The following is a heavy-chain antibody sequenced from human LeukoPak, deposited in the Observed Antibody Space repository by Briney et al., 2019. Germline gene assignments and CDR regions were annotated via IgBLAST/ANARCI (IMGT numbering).Heavy chain of an antibody. J-gene: IGHJ5*02. Sequence: GGSLRLSCAASGFTFSSYWMHWVRQAPGKGLVWVSRINSDGSSTSYADSVKGRFTISRDNAKNTLYLQMNSLRAEDTAVYYCASRIPGSGSYYFNWFDPWGQGTLVTVSS. V-gene: IGHV3-74*01. D-gene: IGHD3-10*01. CDR3: ASRIPGSGSYYFNWFDP. CDR2: INSDGSST. CDR1: GFTFSSYW.